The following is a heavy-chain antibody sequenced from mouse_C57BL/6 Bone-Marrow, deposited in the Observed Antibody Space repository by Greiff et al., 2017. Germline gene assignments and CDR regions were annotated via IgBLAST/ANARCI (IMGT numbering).Heavy chain of an antibody. CDR2: ISDGGSYT. CDR1: GFTFSSYA. CDR3: ARGVITTTFAY. Sequence: EVNLVESGGGLVKPGESLKLSCAASGFTFSSYAMSWVRQTPEKRLEWVATISDGGSYTYYPANVKGRFTISRDKAKNNMYLQMSHLKSEDTGMYYCARGVITTTFAYWGQGTLVTVSA. J-gene: IGHJ3*01. D-gene: IGHD2-4*01. V-gene: IGHV5-4*03.